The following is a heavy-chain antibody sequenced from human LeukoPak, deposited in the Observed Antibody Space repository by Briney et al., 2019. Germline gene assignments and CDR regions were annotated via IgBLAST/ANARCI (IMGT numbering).Heavy chain of an antibody. V-gene: IGHV3-30*03. Sequence: GRSLRLSCAASGFTFSSYSMHWVRQAPGKGLQWVAVVAYDGYAGNEKDYAESAEGRFTISRDNSKNTLYLQMNTLRAEDTAVYYCARDSASGTHYYYMDVWGKGTTVTVSS. J-gene: IGHJ6*03. CDR2: VAYDGYAGNEK. CDR1: GFTFSSYS. CDR3: ARDSASGTHYYYMDV. D-gene: IGHD6-13*01.